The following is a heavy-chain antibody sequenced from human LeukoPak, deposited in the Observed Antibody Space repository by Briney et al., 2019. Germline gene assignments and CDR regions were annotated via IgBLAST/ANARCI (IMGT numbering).Heavy chain of an antibody. V-gene: IGHV4-59*01. J-gene: IGHJ5*02. CDR2: IYYSGST. D-gene: IGHD3-16*01. CDR1: GGSISSYY. CDR3: ARDFRGP. Sequence: EPSETLSLTCTVFGGSISSYYWSWIRQPPGKGLEWIGYIYYSGSTNYNPSLKSRVTISVDTSKNQFSLKLSSVTAADTAVYYCARDFRGPWGQGTLVTVSS.